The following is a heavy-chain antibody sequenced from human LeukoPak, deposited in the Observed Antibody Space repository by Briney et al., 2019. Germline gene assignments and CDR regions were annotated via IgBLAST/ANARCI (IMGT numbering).Heavy chain of an antibody. CDR3: AKDDRGSYYSYMDV. CDR2: IGGRDDST. CDR1: GFIFSSCE. J-gene: IGHJ6*03. V-gene: IGHV3-23*01. D-gene: IGHD3-10*01. Sequence: PGGSLRLSCTASGFIFSSCEMNWVRQAPGKGLEWVSTIGGRDDSTYYADSAKGRFTISRDNSRNRLYLQMNSLRAEDTAVYYCAKDDRGSYYSYMDVWGKGTTVTVSS.